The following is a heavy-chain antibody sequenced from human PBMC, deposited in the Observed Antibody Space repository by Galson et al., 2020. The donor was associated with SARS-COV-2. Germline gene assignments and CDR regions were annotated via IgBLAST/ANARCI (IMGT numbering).Heavy chain of an antibody. V-gene: IGHV1-24*01. CDR3: ATEGLVWCGELAKAYFHGMDV. CDR1: GYTLTELC. J-gene: IGHJ6*02. CDR2: FDPRDGET. Sequence: ASVKVSCKVSGYTLTELCMHWVRQAPGKGLEWMGGFDPRDGETIYAQKFQGRVTMTEDTSTDTAYMELSSLRSEDTAVYYCATEGLVWCGELAKAYFHGMDVWGQGTMVTVSS. D-gene: IGHD3-10*01.